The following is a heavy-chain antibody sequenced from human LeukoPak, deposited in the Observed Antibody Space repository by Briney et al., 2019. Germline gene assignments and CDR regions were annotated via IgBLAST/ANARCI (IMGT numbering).Heavy chain of an antibody. CDR2: ISAYNGNT. Sequence: ASVKVSCKASGYTFTSYGISWVRQAPGQGLEWIGWISAYNGNTNYAQKLQGRVTMTTDTSTSTAYMELRSLRSDDTAVYYCARDRTMYYYGSGSYYMPFDYWGQGTLVTVSS. D-gene: IGHD3-10*01. J-gene: IGHJ4*02. CDR1: GYTFTSYG. CDR3: ARDRTMYYYGSGSYYMPFDY. V-gene: IGHV1-18*01.